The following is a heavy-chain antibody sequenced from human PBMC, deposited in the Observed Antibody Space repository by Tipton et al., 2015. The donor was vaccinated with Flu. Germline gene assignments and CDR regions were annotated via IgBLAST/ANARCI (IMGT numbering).Heavy chain of an antibody. J-gene: IGHJ5*02. CDR2: IHRSGST. Sequence: LRLSCAVSGDSISSDYLWGWIRQPPGKGLEWIATIHRSGSTDYNPSYKSRVTISVDTSKNQFSLEMRSVTAADMAEYYCARRDFSNYVSDPKNWFDRWGQGTLVTVPS. CDR3: ARRDFSNYVSDPKNWFDR. V-gene: IGHV4-38-2*01. CDR1: GDSISSDYL. D-gene: IGHD4-11*01.